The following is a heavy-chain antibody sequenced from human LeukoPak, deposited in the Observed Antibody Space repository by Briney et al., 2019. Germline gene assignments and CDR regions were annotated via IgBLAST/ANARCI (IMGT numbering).Heavy chain of an antibody. CDR3: ARLRRNSDRSGYYYYYDY. V-gene: IGHV3-21*01. D-gene: IGHD3-22*01. J-gene: IGHJ4*02. CDR2: ISVGSNYI. CDR1: GYTLSSLS. Sequence: PGGSLRLSCAASGYTLSSLSIKWDRQVEGKGLEWVSSISVGSNYIYYADSVRGRFSISRDDARNSLYLQMDSLRGDDTAVYYCARLRRNSDRSGYYYYYDYWGQGTLVTVSS.